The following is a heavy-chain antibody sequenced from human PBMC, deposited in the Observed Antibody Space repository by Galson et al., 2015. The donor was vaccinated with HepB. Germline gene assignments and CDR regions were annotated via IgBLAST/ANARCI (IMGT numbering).Heavy chain of an antibody. Sequence: SLRLSCAASGFTFSSYGMHWVRQAPGKGLEWVAVISYDGSNKYYADSVKGRFTISRDNSKNTLYLQMNSLRAEDTAVYYCAKELYYNPETRAFDIWGQGTMVTVSS. CDR2: ISYDGSNK. V-gene: IGHV3-30*18. J-gene: IGHJ3*02. CDR3: AKELYYNPETRAFDI. CDR1: GFTFSSYG. D-gene: IGHD3-10*01.